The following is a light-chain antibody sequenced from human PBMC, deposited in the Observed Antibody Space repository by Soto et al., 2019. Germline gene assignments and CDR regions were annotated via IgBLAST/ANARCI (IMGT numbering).Light chain of an antibody. Sequence: QSALTQPRSVSGSPGHAVTISCTGTSSDVGGYNYVSWYQHHPGKAPKLMIYDVNKQPSGVSDRFSGSKSGNTASLTSSGLQADDEADYFCCSYAGRSTFVVFGGGTKLAVL. CDR1: SSDVGGYNY. J-gene: IGLJ2*01. CDR2: DVN. V-gene: IGLV2-11*01. CDR3: CSYAGRSTFVV.